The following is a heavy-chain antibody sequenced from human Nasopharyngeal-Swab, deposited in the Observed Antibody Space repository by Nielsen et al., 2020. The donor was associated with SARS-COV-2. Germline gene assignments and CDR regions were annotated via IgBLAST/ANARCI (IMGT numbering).Heavy chain of an antibody. J-gene: IGHJ6*03. Sequence: ESLKISCAVYGGSFSGYYWSWIRQPPGKGLEWIGEINHSGSTNYNPSLKSRVTISVDTSKNQFTLKLSSVTAADTAVYYCARGPRNYDSSGYYHYYYMDVWGKGTTVTVSS. D-gene: IGHD3-22*01. CDR2: INHSGST. CDR1: GGSFSGYY. V-gene: IGHV4-34*01. CDR3: ARGPRNYDSSGYYHYYYMDV.